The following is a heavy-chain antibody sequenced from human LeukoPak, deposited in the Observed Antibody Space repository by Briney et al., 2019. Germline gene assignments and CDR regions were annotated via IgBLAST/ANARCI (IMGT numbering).Heavy chain of an antibody. CDR1: GGTFSSYA. V-gene: IGHV1-69*13. CDR3: ARGVLRYFDWLLGYFDY. Sequence: GASVKVSCKASGGTFSSYAISWVRQAPGQGLEWMGGIIPIFGTANYAQKFQGRVTITADESTSTAYMELSSLRSEDTAVYYCARGVLRYFDWLLGYFDYWGQGTLVTVSS. CDR2: IIPIFGTA. J-gene: IGHJ4*02. D-gene: IGHD3-9*01.